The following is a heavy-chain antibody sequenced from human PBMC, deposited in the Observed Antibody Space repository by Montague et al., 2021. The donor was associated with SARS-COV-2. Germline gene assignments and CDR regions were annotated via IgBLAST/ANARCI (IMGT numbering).Heavy chain of an antibody. J-gene: IGHJ4*02. CDR1: GDSVSSNSAA. Sequence: CAISGDSVSSNSAAWNWIRQSPSRGLEWLGRTYYRSKWYNDYAVSVKSRITINPDTSKNQFSLQLYSVTPEDTAVYYCARGGWGAPGTGRLFDYWGQGTLVTASS. CDR3: ARGGWGAPGTGRLFDY. V-gene: IGHV6-1*01. D-gene: IGHD3-10*01. CDR2: TYYRSKWYN.